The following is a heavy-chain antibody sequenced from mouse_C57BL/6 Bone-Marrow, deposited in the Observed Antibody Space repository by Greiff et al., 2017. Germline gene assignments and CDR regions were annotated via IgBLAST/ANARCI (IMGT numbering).Heavy chain of an antibody. CDR3: AIQDCYFLYYFDY. Sequence: EVMLVESGGDLVKPGGSLKLSCAASGFTFSSYGMSWVRQTPDTRLEWVATISSGGSYTYYPASVKGRFTIYRDNAKNTLYLQMSSLKSEDTALYYCAIQDCYFLYYFDYWGQGTTLTVSS. D-gene: IGHD2-3*01. J-gene: IGHJ2*01. CDR2: ISSGGSYT. CDR1: GFTFSSYG. V-gene: IGHV5-6*01.